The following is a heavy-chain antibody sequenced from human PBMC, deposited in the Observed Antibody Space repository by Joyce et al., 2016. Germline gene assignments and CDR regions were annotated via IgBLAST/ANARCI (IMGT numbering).Heavy chain of an antibody. CDR3: ARETGIAVAGGLDWFDY. V-gene: IGHV3-23*01. CDR1: GFTFSSYA. D-gene: IGHD6-19*01. J-gene: IGHJ4*02. CDR2: ISGSGGSA. Sequence: EVQLLESGGGLIQPGGSLRLSCAASGFTFSSYAMNWVRQAQGKGRGGVSGISGSGGSASYADSVKGRFTITRDRAKNTVFLQMNSLRVEDTAVYYCARETGIAVAGGLDWFDYWGQGTLVTVSS.